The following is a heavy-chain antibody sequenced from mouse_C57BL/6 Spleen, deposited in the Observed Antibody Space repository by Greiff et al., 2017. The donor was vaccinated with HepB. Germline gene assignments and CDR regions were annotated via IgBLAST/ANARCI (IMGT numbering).Heavy chain of an antibody. J-gene: IGHJ3*01. CDR2: ISYDGSN. D-gene: IGHD2-4*01. CDR3: ARMIYYDYDGWFAY. CDR1: GYSITSGYY. Sequence: EVKLVESGPGLVKPSQSLSLTCSVTGYSITSGYYWNWIRQFPGNKLEWMGYISYDGSNNYNPSLKNRISITRDTSKNQFFLKLNSVTTEDTATYYCARMIYYDYDGWFAYWGQGTLVTVSA. V-gene: IGHV3-6*01.